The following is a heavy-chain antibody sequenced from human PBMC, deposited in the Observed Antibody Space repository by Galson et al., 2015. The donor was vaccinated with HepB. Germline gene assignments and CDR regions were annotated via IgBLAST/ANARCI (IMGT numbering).Heavy chain of an antibody. Sequence: LSLTCSVSGGSIANSGYYWGWLRQPPGKGLEWIGSIYYNGGAHYNPSLKSRVTISVDSSKNQFSLRLSSVTAADTAVYYCARCYITGTIFASWGQGTLVPVSS. CDR1: GGSIANSGYY. CDR2: IYYNGGA. J-gene: IGHJ5*02. V-gene: IGHV4-39*01. D-gene: IGHD1/OR15-1a*01. CDR3: ARCYITGTIFAS.